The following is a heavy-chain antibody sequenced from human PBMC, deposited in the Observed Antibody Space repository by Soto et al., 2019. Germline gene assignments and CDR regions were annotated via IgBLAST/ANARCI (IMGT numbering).Heavy chain of an antibody. CDR1: GFIFRNYA. J-gene: IGHJ4*02. Sequence: EVQLLESGGDLVQPGGSLRLSCAASGFIFRNYAMIWVRQAPGKGLEWVSGVSGSGGSTFYADSVQGRFTISRDNSKNTRYMDTSSLRVDDTAVYYCAKAGETIVWETYNFWGQGTLVTVS. CDR3: AKAGETIVWETYNF. CDR2: VSGSGGST. V-gene: IGHV3-23*01. D-gene: IGHD3-16*01.